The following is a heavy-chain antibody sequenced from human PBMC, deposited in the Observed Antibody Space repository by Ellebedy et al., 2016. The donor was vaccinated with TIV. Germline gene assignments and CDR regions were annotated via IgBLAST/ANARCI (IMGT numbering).Heavy chain of an antibody. Sequence: PGGSLRLSCAASGFKFNFYAMHWVRQAPGKGLEWVAFIWYDGSHKSHADSVKGRFTISRDNSNNTLYLQMNNLRAEYTAVYYCAKDGNGEGWLDPWGLGTVVTVSS. J-gene: IGHJ5*02. D-gene: IGHD4-17*01. V-gene: IGHV3-30*02. CDR3: AKDGNGEGWLDP. CDR1: GFKFNFYA. CDR2: IWYDGSHK.